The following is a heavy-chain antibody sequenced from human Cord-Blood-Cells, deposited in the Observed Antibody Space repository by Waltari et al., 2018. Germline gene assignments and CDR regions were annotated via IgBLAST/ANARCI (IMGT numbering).Heavy chain of an antibody. CDR1: GSTFTRSA. J-gene: IGHJ4*02. V-gene: IGHV1-58*01. CDR3: AAVHYCSGGSCYDY. Sequence: QMQLVQSGPEVKKPRTSVTVPCKASGSTFTRSAVEWVRQARGQRPEWIRWSVVGSGNTNYAQKFQERVTITRDMSTSTAYMELSSLRSEDTAVYYCAAVHYCSGGSCYDYLSQGTLVTVAS. CDR2: SVVGSGNT. D-gene: IGHD2-15*01.